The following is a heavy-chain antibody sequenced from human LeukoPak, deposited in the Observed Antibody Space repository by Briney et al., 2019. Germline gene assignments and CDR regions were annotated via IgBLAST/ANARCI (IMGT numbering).Heavy chain of an antibody. V-gene: IGHV1-8*02. D-gene: IGHD1-7*01. CDR3: ARGTLELHYYYMDV. J-gene: IGHJ6*03. CDR2: MNPNSGNR. Sequence: ASVKVSCKASGGTFSSYAISWVRQAPGQGREWMGWMNPNSGNRGYAQKFQGRVNMTRNISISTAYMELGSVRSEDTAVYYCARGTLELHYYYMDVWGKGTTVTVSS. CDR1: GGTFSSYA.